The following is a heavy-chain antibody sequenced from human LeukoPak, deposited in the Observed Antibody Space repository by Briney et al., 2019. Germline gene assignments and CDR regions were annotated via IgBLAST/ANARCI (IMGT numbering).Heavy chain of an antibody. V-gene: IGHV1-18*04. CDR2: ISAYNGNT. Sequence: ASVKVSCKASGYTFTSYGISWVRQAPGQGLEWMGWISAYNGNTNYAQKLQGRVTMTTDTSTSTAYMELRSLRSDDTAVYYCARDRGGIVVVVADYDAFDIWGQGTMVTVSS. J-gene: IGHJ3*02. D-gene: IGHD2-15*01. CDR1: GYTFTSYG. CDR3: ARDRGGIVVVVADYDAFDI.